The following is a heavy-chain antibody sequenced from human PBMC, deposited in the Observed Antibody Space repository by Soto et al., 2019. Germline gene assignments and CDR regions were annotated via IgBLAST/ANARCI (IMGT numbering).Heavy chain of an antibody. CDR2: FSGGRDTT. CDR1: GFTFISYA. V-gene: IGHV3-23*01. Sequence: QPRGSLRLSCVASGFTFISYAMIWVRHSPFQRLEWVATFSGGRDTTWHADSVKGRFTVSRDSSKNTLSLQMNSLRPEDTALYYCAKATSATCTGSICYSFDYWGQGTLVTVSS. J-gene: IGHJ4*02. CDR3: AKATSATCTGSICYSFDY. D-gene: IGHD2-21*01.